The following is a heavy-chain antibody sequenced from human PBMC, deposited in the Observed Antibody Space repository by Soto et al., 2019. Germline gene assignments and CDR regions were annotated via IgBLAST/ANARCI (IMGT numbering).Heavy chain of an antibody. V-gene: IGHV3-23*01. J-gene: IGHJ6*03. CDR1: GFTFSSYA. Sequence: PGGSLRLSCAASGFTFSSYAMSWVRQAPGKGLEWVPAISGSGGSTYYADSVKGRFTISRDNSKNTLYLQMNSLKTEDTAVYYCTRDSNYYYYMDVWGKGTTVTVSS. CDR3: TRDSNYYYYMDV. CDR2: ISGSGGST.